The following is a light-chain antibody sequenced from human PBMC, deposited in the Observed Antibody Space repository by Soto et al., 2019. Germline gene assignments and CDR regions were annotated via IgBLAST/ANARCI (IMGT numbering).Light chain of an antibody. CDR1: QSVGSN. Sequence: EIVMTHSPCTLSVSPGEGATLSCRASQSVGSNLAWYQQKPGQAPRLLIHGASTRATGIAARFSGSGSGTEFTLTINSLQSEDFAVYYCQHYADWPLTIGQGTKVDI. CDR3: QHYADWPLT. J-gene: IGKJ1*01. CDR2: GAS. V-gene: IGKV3-15*01.